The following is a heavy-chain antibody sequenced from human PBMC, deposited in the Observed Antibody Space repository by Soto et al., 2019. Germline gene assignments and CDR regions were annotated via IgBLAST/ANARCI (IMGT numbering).Heavy chain of an antibody. CDR3: ARASVLRYFDWLSHMAKDDAFDI. Sequence: GGSLRLSCAASGFTFSSYSMNWVRQAPGKGLEWVSYISSSSSTIYYADSVKGRFTISRDNAKNSLYLQMNSLRAEDTAVYYCARASVLRYFDWLSHMAKDDAFDIWGQGTMVTVSS. D-gene: IGHD3-9*01. CDR1: GFTFSSYS. V-gene: IGHV3-48*01. J-gene: IGHJ3*02. CDR2: ISSSSSTI.